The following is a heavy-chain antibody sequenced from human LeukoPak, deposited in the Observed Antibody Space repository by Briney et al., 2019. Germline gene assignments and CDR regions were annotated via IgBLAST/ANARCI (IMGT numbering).Heavy chain of an antibody. D-gene: IGHD6-13*01. Sequence: ASVKVSCKASGYTFTGYYMHWVRQAPGQGLEWMGWINPNSGGTNYAQKFQGRVTMTRDTSISTAYMELSRLRSDDTAVYYCARRGRAAAGSVVGNWFDPWGQGTLVTVSS. CDR3: ARRGRAAAGSVVGNWFDP. CDR1: GYTFTGYY. V-gene: IGHV1-2*02. J-gene: IGHJ5*02. CDR2: INPNSGGT.